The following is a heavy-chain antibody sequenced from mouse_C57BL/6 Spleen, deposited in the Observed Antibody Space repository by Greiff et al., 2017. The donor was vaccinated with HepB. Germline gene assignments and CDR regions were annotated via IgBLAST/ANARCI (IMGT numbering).Heavy chain of an antibody. Sequence: VMLVESGGGLVKPGGSLKLSCAASGFTFSDYGMHWVRQAPEKGLEWVAYISSGSRTIYYADTVTGRFTISRDNAKNTLFLQMTILRSEDTAMYYCARKERYYFDYWGQGTTLTVSS. CDR3: ARKERYYFDY. CDR2: ISSGSRTI. CDR1: GFTFSDYG. J-gene: IGHJ2*01. V-gene: IGHV5-17*01.